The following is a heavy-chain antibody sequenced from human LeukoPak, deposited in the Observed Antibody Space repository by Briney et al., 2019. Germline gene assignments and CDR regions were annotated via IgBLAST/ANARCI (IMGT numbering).Heavy chain of an antibody. Sequence: SETLSLTCSVSGGSISSYYWSWIRQPPGKGLEWIGEINHSGSTNYNPSLKSRVTISVDTSKNQFSLKLSSVTAADTAVYYCARHSNGSYFDYWGQGTLVTVSS. CDR2: INHSGST. V-gene: IGHV4-34*01. CDR3: ARHSNGSYFDY. D-gene: IGHD1-26*01. CDR1: GGSISSYY. J-gene: IGHJ4*02.